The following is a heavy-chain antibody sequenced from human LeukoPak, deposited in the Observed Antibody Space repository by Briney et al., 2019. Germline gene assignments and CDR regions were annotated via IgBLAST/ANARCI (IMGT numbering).Heavy chain of an antibody. CDR1: GGSISSYY. Sequence: SETLSLTCTVPGGSISSYYWSWIRQPPGKGLEWIGYIYYSGSTNYNPSLKSRVTISVDTSKNQFSLKLSSVTAADTAVYYCARMSGYNWFDPWGQGTLVTVSS. CDR2: IYYSGST. CDR3: ARMSGYNWFDP. V-gene: IGHV4-59*01. J-gene: IGHJ5*02. D-gene: IGHD5/OR15-5a*01.